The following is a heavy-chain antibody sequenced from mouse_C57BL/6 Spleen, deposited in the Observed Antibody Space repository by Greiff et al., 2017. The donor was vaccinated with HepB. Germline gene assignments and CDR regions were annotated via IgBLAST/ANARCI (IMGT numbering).Heavy chain of an antibody. Sequence: EVKLVESGGGLVQSGRSLRLSCATSGFTFSDFYMEWVRQAPGKGLEWIAASRNKANDYTTEYSASVKGRFIVSRDTSQSILYLQMNALRAEDTAIYYCARDARGSRGAMDDWGQGTSVTVSS. CDR2: SRNKANDYTT. J-gene: IGHJ4*01. V-gene: IGHV7-1*01. CDR1: GFTFSDFY. D-gene: IGHD1-1*01. CDR3: ARDARGSRGAMDD.